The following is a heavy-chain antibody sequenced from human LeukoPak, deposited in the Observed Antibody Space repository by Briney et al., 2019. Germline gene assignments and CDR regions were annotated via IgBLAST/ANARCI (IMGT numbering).Heavy chain of an antibody. V-gene: IGHV1-46*01. CDR3: ARSDIVVVVAATRGNFDY. D-gene: IGHD2-15*01. CDR2: INPSGGST. J-gene: IGHJ4*02. CDR1: GYTFTSYY. Sequence: ASVKVSCKASGYTFTSYYMHWVRQAPGQGLEWMGIINPSGGSTSYAQKFQGRVTMTRDTSTSTVYMELSSLRSEDTAVYYCARSDIVVVVAATRGNFDYWGQGALVTVSS.